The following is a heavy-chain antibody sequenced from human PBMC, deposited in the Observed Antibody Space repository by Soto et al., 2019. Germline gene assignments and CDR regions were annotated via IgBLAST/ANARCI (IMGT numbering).Heavy chain of an antibody. Sequence: SVKVSCKASGGTYSSYAISWVRQAPGQGLEWMGGIIPIFGAANYAQKFQGRVTITADESTSTAYMELSSLRSEDTAVYYCASLVLHYYYGMDVWGQGTTVTVSS. CDR3: ASLVLHYYYGMDV. CDR1: GGTYSSYA. J-gene: IGHJ6*02. D-gene: IGHD6-13*01. V-gene: IGHV1-69*13. CDR2: IIPIFGAA.